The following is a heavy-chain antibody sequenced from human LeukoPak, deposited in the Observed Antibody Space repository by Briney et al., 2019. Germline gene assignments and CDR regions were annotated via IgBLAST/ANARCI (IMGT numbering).Heavy chain of an antibody. V-gene: IGHV1-2*06. J-gene: IGHJ6*03. CDR1: GYTFTGYY. Sequence: ASVKVSCKASGYTFTGYYMHWVRQAPGQGLEWMGRINPNSGGTNYAQKFQGRVTMTRDTSISTAYMELSSLRSEDTAVYYCASSGDLGYYYYYMDVWGKGTTVTVSS. CDR3: ASSGDLGYYYYYMDV. CDR2: INPNSGGT. D-gene: IGHD7-27*01.